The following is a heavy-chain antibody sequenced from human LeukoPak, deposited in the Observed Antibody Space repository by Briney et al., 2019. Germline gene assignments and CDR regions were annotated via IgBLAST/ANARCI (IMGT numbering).Heavy chain of an antibody. CDR1: GYTFTSYA. CDR2: INAGNGNT. Sequence: GALVKVSCKASGYTFTSYAMHWVRQAPGQRLEWMGWINAGNGNTKYSQKFQGRVTITRDTSASTAYMELSSLRSEDTAVYYCARGWELLNFDYWGQGTLVTVSS. CDR3: ARGWELLNFDY. J-gene: IGHJ4*02. V-gene: IGHV1-3*01. D-gene: IGHD1-26*01.